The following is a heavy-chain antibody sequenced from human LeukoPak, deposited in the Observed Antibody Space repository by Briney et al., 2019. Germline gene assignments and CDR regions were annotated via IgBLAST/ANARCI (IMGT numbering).Heavy chain of an antibody. Sequence: GGSLRLSCAASGSTFSSYSMNWVRQAPGKGLEWVSSISSSSSYIYYADSVKGRFTISRDNAKNSLYLQMNSLRAEDTAVYYCARGGSGYYRPAEGRDYWGQGTLVTVSS. CDR2: ISSSSSYI. J-gene: IGHJ4*02. V-gene: IGHV3-21*01. CDR1: GSTFSSYS. CDR3: ARGGSGYYRPAEGRDY. D-gene: IGHD3-22*01.